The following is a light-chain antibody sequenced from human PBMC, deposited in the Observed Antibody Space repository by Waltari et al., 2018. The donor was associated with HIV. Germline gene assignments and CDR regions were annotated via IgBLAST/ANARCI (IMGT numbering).Light chain of an antibody. CDR3: QSADISDYYLVL. V-gene: IGLV3-25*03. CDR2: KDS. J-gene: IGLJ3*02. CDR1: ALPNQY. Sequence: SYELTQPPSVSVSPGQTARITCSGDALPNQYAYWYQQKPGQAPVLMIYKDSQRPSGIPERLSGSTSGRTVTLTINGVQAEDEADYYCQSADISDYYLVLFGGGTKLTVL.